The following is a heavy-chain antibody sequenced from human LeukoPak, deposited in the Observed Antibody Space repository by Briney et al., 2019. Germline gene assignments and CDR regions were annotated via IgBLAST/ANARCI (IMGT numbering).Heavy chain of an antibody. CDR2: IYYSGST. CDR1: VGSISSGDYY. Sequence: PSETLSLTCTVSVGSISSGDYYWSWIRQPPGKGLGWIGYIYYSGSTYYNPSLKSRVTISVDTSKNQFSLKLSSVTAADTAVYYCARGSPPPPYYDILTGYFFQHWGQGTLVTVSS. D-gene: IGHD3-9*01. CDR3: ARGSPPPPYYDILTGYFFQH. V-gene: IGHV4-30-4*01. J-gene: IGHJ1*01.